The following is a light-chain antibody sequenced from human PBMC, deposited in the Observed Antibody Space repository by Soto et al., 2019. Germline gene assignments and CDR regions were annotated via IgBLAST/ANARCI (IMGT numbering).Light chain of an antibody. CDR2: GAS. Sequence: IVFTQSPVPLSFSPGARAPLSCRASQSVTNNYLAWYQRKPDQAPRLLIYGASNRATGIPDRFSGSGSGTDFTLTISRLEPEDFAVYYCQRYGRSVTFGGGTKVDIK. J-gene: IGKJ4*01. V-gene: IGKV3-20*01. CDR3: QRYGRSVT. CDR1: QSVTNNY.